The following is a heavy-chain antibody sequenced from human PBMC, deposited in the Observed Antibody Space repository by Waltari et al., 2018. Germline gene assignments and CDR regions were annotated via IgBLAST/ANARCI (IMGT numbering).Heavy chain of an antibody. V-gene: IGHV4-38-2*02. CDR1: GGSISSHY. J-gene: IGHJ6*02. D-gene: IGHD4-17*01. CDR3: ATDYGDLYYYGMDV. CDR2: IYHSGST. Sequence: QVQLQESGPGLVKPSETLSLTCTVSGGSISSHYWGWIRQPPGKGLEWIGSIYHSGSTYYHPSLKSRVTISVDTSKNQFSLKLSSVTAADTAVYYCATDYGDLYYYGMDVWGQGTTVTVSS.